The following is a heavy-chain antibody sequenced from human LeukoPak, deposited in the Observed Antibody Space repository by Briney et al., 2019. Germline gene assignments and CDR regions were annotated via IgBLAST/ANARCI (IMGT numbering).Heavy chain of an antibody. CDR2: INPNSGGT. J-gene: IGHJ4*02. Sequence: ASVKVSCKASGYTFTGYYMHWVRQAPGQGLEWMGWINPNSGGTNYAQKFQGRVTMTRDTSISTAYMELSRLRSDDTAVYYCARDYSGSYYYFDYWGQGTLVTVSS. CDR3: ARDYSGSYYYFDY. V-gene: IGHV1-2*02. D-gene: IGHD1-26*01. CDR1: GYTFTGYY.